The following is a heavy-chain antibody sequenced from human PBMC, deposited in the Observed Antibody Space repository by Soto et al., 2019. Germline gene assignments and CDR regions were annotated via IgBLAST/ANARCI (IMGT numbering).Heavy chain of an antibody. V-gene: IGHV5-51*01. CDR3: ARGGSTSRYGMDV. J-gene: IGHJ6*02. CDR2: IYPGDSDT. D-gene: IGHD2-2*01. Sequence: GEALKISCKGSGESFTSYWSGWVRQMPGKGLEWMGIIYPGDSDTRYSPSFQGQVTISADKSISTAYLQWSSLKASDTAMYYCARGGSTSRYGMDVWGQGTTVTVS. CDR1: GESFTSYW.